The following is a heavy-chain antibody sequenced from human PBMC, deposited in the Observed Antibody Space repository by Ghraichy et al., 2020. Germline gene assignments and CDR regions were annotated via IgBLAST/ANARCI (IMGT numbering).Heavy chain of an antibody. Sequence: GGSLRLSCAASGFTFSSYWMHWVRQAPGKGLVWVSRINSDGSSTSYADSVKGRFTISRDNAKNTLYLQMNSLRAEDTAVYYCARADDSSGYYGGPGAFDIWGQGTMVTVSS. D-gene: IGHD3-22*01. CDR3: ARADDSSGYYGGPGAFDI. V-gene: IGHV3-74*01. CDR1: GFTFSSYW. CDR2: INSDGSST. J-gene: IGHJ3*02.